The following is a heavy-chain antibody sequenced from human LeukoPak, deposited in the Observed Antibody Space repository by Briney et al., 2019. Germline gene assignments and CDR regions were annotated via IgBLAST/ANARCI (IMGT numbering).Heavy chain of an antibody. J-gene: IGHJ4*02. Sequence: SETLSLTCAVCGGSFSDYYWSWIRQSPGKGLEWIGEINHSGSTTYSPSLKSRVTISVDTSKNQFSLKLSSVTAADTAVYYCARVRSDFWSGRRFDYWGQGTLVTVSS. V-gene: IGHV4-34*01. CDR3: ARVRSDFWSGRRFDY. D-gene: IGHD3-3*01. CDR1: GGSFSDYY. CDR2: INHSGST.